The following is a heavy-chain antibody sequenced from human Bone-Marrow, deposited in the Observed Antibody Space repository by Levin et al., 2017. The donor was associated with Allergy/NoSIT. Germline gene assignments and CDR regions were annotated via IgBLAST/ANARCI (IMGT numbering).Heavy chain of an antibody. CDR2: IYASGST. Sequence: GESLKISCAASGFTVSSNYMTWVRQAPGKGLQWVSVIYASGSTYNADSVKGRFTISRDNSKNTLYLQMNGLTAEDTAIYYCARVAIVILTASNAFDLWGQGTMVTVSS. V-gene: IGHV3-53*01. CDR3: ARVAIVILTASNAFDL. CDR1: GFTVSSNY. J-gene: IGHJ3*01. D-gene: IGHD2-2*01.